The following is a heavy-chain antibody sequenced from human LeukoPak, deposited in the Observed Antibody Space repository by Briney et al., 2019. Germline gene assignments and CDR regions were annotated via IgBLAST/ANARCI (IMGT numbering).Heavy chain of an antibody. CDR3: AKDPTTVVRGYLDN. V-gene: IGHV3-23*01. CDR2: ISDSGSST. J-gene: IGHJ4*02. CDR1: GFTFNNYA. Sequence: PGGSLRLSCAASGFTFNNYAMIWVRQAPGKGLEWVSAISDSGSSTYYADSVKGRFSISRDNSMHTLYLQMDSLRAEDTAVYYCAKDPTTVVRGYLDNWGQGTLVTVSS. D-gene: IGHD4-23*01.